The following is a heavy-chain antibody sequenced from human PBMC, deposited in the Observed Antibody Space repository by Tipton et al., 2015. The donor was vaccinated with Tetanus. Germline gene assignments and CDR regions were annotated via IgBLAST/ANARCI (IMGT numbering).Heavy chain of an antibody. J-gene: IGHJ4*01. CDR3: ARDYPDFDY. V-gene: IGHV3-53*01. Sequence: SLRLSCAASGFSVSRKYMTWVRQAPGKGLEWVSLTYGDGSTYYADAVKGRFTITRDNSKNTLYLQMSNLRAEDTAVYYCARDYPDFDYWGHGTQITVSS. CDR1: GFSVSRKY. D-gene: IGHD3-16*02. CDR2: TYGDGST.